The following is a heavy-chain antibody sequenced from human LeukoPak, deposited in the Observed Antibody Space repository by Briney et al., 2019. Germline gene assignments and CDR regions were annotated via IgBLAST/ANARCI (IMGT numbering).Heavy chain of an antibody. Sequence: GGSLKLSCAASGFTFSGSAIHWVRQASGKGLEWVARIKTKAESYATAYVASVKGRFTISRDDSKNTAYLQMDSLKTEDTAMYYCTRLSGGNPDSYYYGLDVWGQGPRVTVSS. J-gene: IGHJ6*02. D-gene: IGHD4-23*01. V-gene: IGHV3-73*01. CDR1: GFTFSGSA. CDR2: IKTKAESYAT. CDR3: TRLSGGNPDSYYYGLDV.